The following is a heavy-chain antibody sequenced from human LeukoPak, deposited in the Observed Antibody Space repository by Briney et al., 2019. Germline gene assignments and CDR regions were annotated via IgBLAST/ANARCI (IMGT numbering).Heavy chain of an antibody. CDR3: ARRYSYGPEYYFDY. CDR1: GYSFTSYW. CDR2: IYSGDSDT. J-gene: IGHJ4*02. Sequence: GEALKISCKGSGYSFTSYWIGWVRQMPGKGLEWMGIIYSGDSDTRYSPSFQGQVTIAADKSISTAYLQWSSLKASDTAMYDCARRYSYGPEYYFDYWGQGALVTVSS. V-gene: IGHV5-51*01. D-gene: IGHD5-18*01.